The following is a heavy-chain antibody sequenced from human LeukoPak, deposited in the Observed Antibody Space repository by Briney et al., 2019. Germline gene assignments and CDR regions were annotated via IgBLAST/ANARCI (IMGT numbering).Heavy chain of an antibody. Sequence: ASVKVSCKASGYTFTSYDVNWVRQATGQGLEWMGWMNPNSGNTGYAQKFQGRVTITGNTSISTAYMELSSLRSEDTAVYYCARVKSGSYSKAAFDIWGQGTMVTVSS. CDR2: MNPNSGNT. V-gene: IGHV1-8*03. CDR1: GYTFTSYD. D-gene: IGHD1-26*01. CDR3: ARVKSGSYSKAAFDI. J-gene: IGHJ3*02.